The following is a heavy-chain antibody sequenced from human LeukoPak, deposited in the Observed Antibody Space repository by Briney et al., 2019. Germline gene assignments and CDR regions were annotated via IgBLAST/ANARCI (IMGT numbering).Heavy chain of an antibody. CDR2: IKQDGSEK. V-gene: IGHV3-7*04. CDR1: GFTFSSYW. CDR3: ARATYYFDY. Sequence: PGRSLRLSCAASGFTFSSYWMSWVRQAPGKGLEWVANIKQDGSEKYYVDSVKGRFSISRDNAKNSLYLQMNSLIAEDTAVYYCARATYYFDYWGQGTLVTVSS. J-gene: IGHJ4*02.